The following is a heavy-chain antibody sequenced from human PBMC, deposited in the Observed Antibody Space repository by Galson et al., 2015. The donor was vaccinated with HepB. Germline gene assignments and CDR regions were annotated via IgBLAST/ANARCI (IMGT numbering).Heavy chain of an antibody. CDR2: ISAYNGNT. V-gene: IGHV1-18*04. CDR3: ARNTPYYGDYGDFDY. CDR1: GYTFTSYG. J-gene: IGHJ4*02. D-gene: IGHD4-17*01. Sequence: SVKVSCKASGYTFTSYGISWVRQAPGQGLEWMGWISAYNGNTNYAQKLQGRVTMTTDTSTSTAYMELRSLRSDDTAVYYCARNTPYYGDYGDFDYWGQGTLVTVSS.